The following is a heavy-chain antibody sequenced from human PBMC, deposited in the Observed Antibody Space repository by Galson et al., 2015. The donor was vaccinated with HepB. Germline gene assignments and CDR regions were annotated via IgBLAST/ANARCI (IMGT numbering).Heavy chain of an antibody. CDR3: ARLAITMVRGVTPAFDGMDV. V-gene: IGHV1-69*02. CDR1: GGTFSSYT. CDR2: IIPILGIA. J-gene: IGHJ6*02. D-gene: IGHD3-10*01. Sequence: SVKVSCKASGGTFSSYTISWVRQAPGQGLEWMGRIIPILGIANYAQKFQGRVTITADKSTSTAYMELSSLRSEDTAVYYCARLAITMVRGVTPAFDGMDVWGQGTTVTVSS.